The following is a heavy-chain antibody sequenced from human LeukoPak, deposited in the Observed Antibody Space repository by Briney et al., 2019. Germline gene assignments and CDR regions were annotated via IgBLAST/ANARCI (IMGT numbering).Heavy chain of an antibody. CDR1: GFTLSSYW. CDR2: INNDGVST. V-gene: IGHV3-74*01. J-gene: IGHJ4*02. D-gene: IGHD3-22*01. Sequence: GGSLRLSCATSGFTLSSYWMHWVRQVPGKGLEWLSRINNDGVSTSYADSVKGRFTISRDNAKNTLYLRMNSLRAEDTAVYYCVRDDDRPDNGLDYWGQGTLVTASS. CDR3: VRDDDRPDNGLDY.